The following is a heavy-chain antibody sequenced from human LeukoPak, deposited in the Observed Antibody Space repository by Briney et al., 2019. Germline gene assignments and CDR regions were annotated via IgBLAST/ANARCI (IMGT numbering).Heavy chain of an antibody. J-gene: IGHJ5*02. CDR1: GFTFSNHG. CDR3: SKDLTSDFGGGSDA. Sequence: GGSLRLSCAASGFTFSNHGMHWVRQAPGKGLEWVAFIQFDGSKKDYADSVKGRFTITRDNSKNTLYLQMNSLKTEDTAVYYCSKDLTSDFGGGSDAWGQGTLVTVSS. CDR2: IQFDGSKK. V-gene: IGHV3-30*02. D-gene: IGHD3-10*01.